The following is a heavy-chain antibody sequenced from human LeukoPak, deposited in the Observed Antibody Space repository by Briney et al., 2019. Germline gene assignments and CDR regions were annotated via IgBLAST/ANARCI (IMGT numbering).Heavy chain of an antibody. V-gene: IGHV4-59*02. CDR2: VYHSGST. D-gene: IGHD4-23*01. CDR3: AREANSPTARYWYFDL. J-gene: IGHJ2*01. Sequence: PSETLSLTCTVSGGSVSSYYWSWLRQPPGKGLEWIGYVYHSGSTNYNPALKSRVTISLDTSENQFSLKLSSVTAADTAVYYCAREANSPTARYWYFDLWGRGTLVTVSS. CDR1: GGSVSSYY.